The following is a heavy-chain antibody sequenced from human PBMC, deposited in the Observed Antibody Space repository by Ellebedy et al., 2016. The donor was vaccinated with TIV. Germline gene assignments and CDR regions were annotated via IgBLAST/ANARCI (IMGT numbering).Heavy chain of an antibody. V-gene: IGHV3-48*03. Sequence: PGGSLRLSCAASGFTFSIYELNWVRQAPGKGLEWVSYISSSGSGSTKHYADSVKGRFTISRDNAKNSRYPQMNSLRVEDTAVYYCARYSSGWPKGMYVWGPGTTVTVSS. J-gene: IGHJ6*02. D-gene: IGHD6-19*01. CDR1: GFTFSIYE. CDR3: ARYSSGWPKGMYV. CDR2: ISSSGSGSTK.